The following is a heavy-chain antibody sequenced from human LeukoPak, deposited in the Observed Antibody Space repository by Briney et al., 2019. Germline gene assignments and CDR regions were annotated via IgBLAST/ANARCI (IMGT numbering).Heavy chain of an antibody. D-gene: IGHD4-17*01. CDR1: GGSISSSSYY. CDR3: ARRRGGDYGMYYYYYMDV. Sequence: TSETLSLTCTVSGGSISSSSYYWGWIRQPPGKGLEWIGSIYYSGSTYYNPSLKSRVTISVDTSKNQFSLKLSSVTAADTAVYYCARRRGGDYGMYYYYYMDVWGKGTTVTVSS. J-gene: IGHJ6*03. CDR2: IYYSGST. V-gene: IGHV4-39*07.